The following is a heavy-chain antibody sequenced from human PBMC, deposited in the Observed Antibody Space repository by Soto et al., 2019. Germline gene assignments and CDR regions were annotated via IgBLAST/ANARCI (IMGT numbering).Heavy chain of an antibody. D-gene: IGHD3-3*01. CDR2: IFSSGSS. Sequence: QMQLQESGPGLVKPSETLSLTCAVSGGSISSGRNFWGWIRQPPGKGLEWIGSIFSSGSSYYNPSLQRQVTISLDTSKNHISLRVNSETTADTAVYYCARHRRCTTVDWSGYSKTWFDPWGQGIRVTGSS. V-gene: IGHV4-39*01. CDR1: GGSISSGRNF. J-gene: IGHJ5*01. CDR3: ARHRRCTTVDWSGYSKTWFDP.